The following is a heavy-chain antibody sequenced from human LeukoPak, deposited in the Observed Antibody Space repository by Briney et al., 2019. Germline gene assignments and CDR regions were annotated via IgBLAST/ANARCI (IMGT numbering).Heavy chain of an antibody. CDR1: GFTFSSYW. V-gene: IGHV3-7*01. CDR3: ARDQGSSSWYYGSWDAFDI. J-gene: IGHJ3*02. D-gene: IGHD6-13*01. Sequence: GGSLRLSCAASGFTFSSYWMSWVRQAPGKGLEWVANIKQDGSEKYFVDSVKGRFTISRDNAKNSLYLQMNSLRAEDTAVYYCARDQGSSSWYYGSWDAFDIWGQGTMVTVSS. CDR2: IKQDGSEK.